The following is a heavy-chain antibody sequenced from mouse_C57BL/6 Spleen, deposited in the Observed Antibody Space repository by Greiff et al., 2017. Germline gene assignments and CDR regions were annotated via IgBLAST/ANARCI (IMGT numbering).Heavy chain of an antibody. CDR2: IDPETGGT. CDR1: GYTFTDYE. D-gene: IGHD1-1*01. Sequence: QVQLQQSGAELVRPGASVTLSCKASGYTFTDYEMHWVKQTPVHGLEWIGAIDPETGGTAYNQKFKGKAILTADKSSSTAYMELRSLTSEDSAVYYCMERDGSSDVYWYFEVWGTGTTVTVAS. J-gene: IGHJ1*03. V-gene: IGHV1-15*01. CDR3: MERDGSSDVYWYFEV.